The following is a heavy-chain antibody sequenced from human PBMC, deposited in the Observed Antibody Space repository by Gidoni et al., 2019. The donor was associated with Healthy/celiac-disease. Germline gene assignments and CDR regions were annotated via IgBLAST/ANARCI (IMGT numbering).Heavy chain of an antibody. J-gene: IGHJ6*03. Sequence: QVQLVESGGGVVQPGRSLRLSCAASGFTFSSYGMHWVRQAPGKGLEWVAVIWYDGSNKYYADSVKGRFTISRDNSKNTLYLQMNSLRAEDTAVYYCARILEANTSDYYYYMDVWGKGTTVTVSS. V-gene: IGHV3-33*08. CDR1: GFTFSSYG. CDR3: ARILEANTSDYYYYMDV. CDR2: IWYDGSNK. D-gene: IGHD3-3*01.